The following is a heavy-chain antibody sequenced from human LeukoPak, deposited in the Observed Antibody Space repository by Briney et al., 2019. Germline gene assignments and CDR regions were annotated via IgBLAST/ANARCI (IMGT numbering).Heavy chain of an antibody. J-gene: IGHJ4*02. D-gene: IGHD5-12*01. CDR2: IYHSGST. CDR1: GGSISSSNW. V-gene: IGHV4-4*02. CDR3: ARVLRGVGYSAYYFDY. Sequence: PSETLSLTCAASGGSISSSNWWSWVRQPPGKGLEWIGEIYHSGSTNYNPSLKSRVTISVDKSKNQFSLKLSSVTAADTAVYYCARVLRGVGYSAYYFDYWGQGTLVTVSS.